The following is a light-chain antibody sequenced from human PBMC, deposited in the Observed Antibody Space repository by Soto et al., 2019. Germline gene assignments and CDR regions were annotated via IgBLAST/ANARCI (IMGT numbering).Light chain of an antibody. CDR1: QSVSTSY. CDR3: QQYGSPGT. CDR2: GAS. V-gene: IGKV3-20*01. Sequence: EIVLTQSPGTLSLSPGERATLSCRASQSVSTSYLAWYQQKPGQAPRLIIYGASSRATGIPDRFSGSGSGTDFTLTISRLEPEDFAVYYCQQYGSPGTFGQGTRLEIK. J-gene: IGKJ5*01.